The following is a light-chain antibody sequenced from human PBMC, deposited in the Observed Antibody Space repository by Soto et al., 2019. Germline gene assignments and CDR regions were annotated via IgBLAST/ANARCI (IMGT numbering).Light chain of an antibody. CDR1: QSVSSY. CDR3: QQRSNWPIT. V-gene: IGKV3-11*01. J-gene: IGKJ5*01. Sequence: EIVLTQSPATLSLSPGDRASLSCRASQSVSSYLAWFRQKPGQAPRLLIYDASNRATGIPARISGSGSGTDFTLTISSLEPEDFAVYYCQQRSNWPITFGQGTRLEIK. CDR2: DAS.